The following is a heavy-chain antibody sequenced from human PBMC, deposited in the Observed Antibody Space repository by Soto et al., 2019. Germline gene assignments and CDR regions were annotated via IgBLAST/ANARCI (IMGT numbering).Heavy chain of an antibody. V-gene: IGHV3-73*01. D-gene: IGHD2-2*01. CDR1: GFTFSGSD. CDR3: ICRVEYRAQMSRDP. Sequence: DVQQVESGGGLVQPGGSLKLSCAGSGFTFSGSDIHWVRQASGKGLEWVGRIKSKASNYATSYGASVRGRFSVSRVDSVNTADLPTYSLPNDYRAAYYCICRVEYRAQMSRDPWGQGTLVTVSS. CDR2: IKSKASNYAT. J-gene: IGHJ5*02.